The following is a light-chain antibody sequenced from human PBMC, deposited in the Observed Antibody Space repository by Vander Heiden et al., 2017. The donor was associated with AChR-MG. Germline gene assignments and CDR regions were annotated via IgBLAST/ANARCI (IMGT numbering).Light chain of an antibody. V-gene: IGLV2-14*03. J-gene: IGLJ3*02. CDR2: DVS. Sequence: SALTQHASVSGSPGQPTTLSCTGTSSDVGGYNYVSWYQQHPGKAPKLMIYDVSSRPSGVSNRFSDSKSGNTASLTISGLQAEDEADYYCSSYTSSSWVFGGGTKLTVL. CDR3: SSYTSSSWV. CDR1: SSDVGGYNY.